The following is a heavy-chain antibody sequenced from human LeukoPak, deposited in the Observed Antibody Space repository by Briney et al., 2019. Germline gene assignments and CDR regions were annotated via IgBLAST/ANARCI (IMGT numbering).Heavy chain of an antibody. V-gene: IGHV7-4-1*02. CDR3: ARERYSSGWYKGEYFQH. CDR2: INTNTGNP. D-gene: IGHD6-19*01. Sequence: ASVKVSCKASGYTFTSYAMNWVRQAPGQGLEWMGWINTNTGNPTYAQGFTGRFVFSLDTSVSTAYLQISSLKAEDTAVYYCARERYSSGWYKGEYFQHWGQGTLVTVSS. CDR1: GYTFTSYA. J-gene: IGHJ1*01.